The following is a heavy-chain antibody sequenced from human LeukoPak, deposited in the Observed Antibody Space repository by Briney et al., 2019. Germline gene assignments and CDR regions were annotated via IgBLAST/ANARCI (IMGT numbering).Heavy chain of an antibody. V-gene: IGHV3-30*03. CDR2: ISYDGRDK. D-gene: IGHD6-19*01. CDR1: GFTFTTYG. CDR3: ARAGSGRLYNWFDP. J-gene: IGHJ5*02. Sequence: PGRSLRLSCAASGFTFTTYGMHWVRQAPGKGLEWVAVISYDGRDKYYADSVKGRSTISRDNSKNTLYLQMNSLRAEDTAVYYCARAGSGRLYNWFDPWGQGTLVTVSS.